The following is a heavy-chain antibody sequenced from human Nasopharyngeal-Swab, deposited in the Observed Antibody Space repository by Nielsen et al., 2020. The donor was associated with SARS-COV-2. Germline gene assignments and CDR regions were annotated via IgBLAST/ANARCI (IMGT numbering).Heavy chain of an antibody. V-gene: IGHV4-38-2*01. D-gene: IGHD5-18*01. Sequence: WIRQPPGKGLEWIASIYHSGSTYYNPSLRSRVNILVDTSKNQFSLKLYSVTAADTAIYYCARRSGYSYGYALDNWGPGTLVTVSS. J-gene: IGHJ4*02. CDR2: IYHSGST. CDR3: ARRSGYSYGYALDN.